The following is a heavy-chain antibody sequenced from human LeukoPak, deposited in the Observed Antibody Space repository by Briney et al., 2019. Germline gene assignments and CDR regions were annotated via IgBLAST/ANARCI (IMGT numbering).Heavy chain of an antibody. Sequence: SETLSLTCTVSGGSISSYYWSWIRQPPGKGLEWSGYIYYSGSTNYNPSLKSRVTISVDTTKNQFSLKLSSVTAADTAVYYCARHYGSGSYYRKGTVLFDYWGRGTLVTVSS. CDR2: IYYSGST. J-gene: IGHJ4*02. D-gene: IGHD3-10*01. V-gene: IGHV4-59*01. CDR1: GGSISSYY. CDR3: ARHYGSGSYYRKGTVLFDY.